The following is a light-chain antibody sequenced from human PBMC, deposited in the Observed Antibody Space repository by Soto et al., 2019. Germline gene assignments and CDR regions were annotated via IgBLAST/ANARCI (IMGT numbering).Light chain of an antibody. CDR3: SSYTSSSTPV. CDR1: SSDVGGYNY. V-gene: IGLV2-14*01. J-gene: IGLJ2*01. Sequence: QSVLTQPVSVSGSPGQSITISCTGTSSDVGGYNYVSWYQQHPGKAPKLMIYEVSNRPSGVSNRFSGSKSGNTASLTISGLQAEDEADYYCSSYTSSSTPVFGGGTKLTVL. CDR2: EVS.